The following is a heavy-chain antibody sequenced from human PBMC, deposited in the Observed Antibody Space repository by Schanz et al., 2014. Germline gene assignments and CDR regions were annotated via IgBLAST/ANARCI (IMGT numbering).Heavy chain of an antibody. D-gene: IGHD2-8*02. CDR2: INQSGTT. V-gene: IGHV4-34*02. J-gene: IGHJ6*02. Sequence: QVQLQQWGAGLLKPSETLSLTCAVYGGSFSSNYWSWIRQPPGKGLEWIGEINQSGTTNYNPSLKSRVTMSVDTSKNQISRKLRSVTAADTAVYYCARDSLRGATGGYGMDVWGQGTTVTVSS. CDR1: GGSFSSNY. CDR3: ARDSLRGATGGYGMDV.